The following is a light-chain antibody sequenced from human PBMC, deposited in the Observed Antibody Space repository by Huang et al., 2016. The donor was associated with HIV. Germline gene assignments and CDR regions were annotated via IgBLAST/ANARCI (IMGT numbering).Light chain of an antibody. CDR1: QSVTSN. V-gene: IGKV3D-15*01. J-gene: IGKJ2*01. CDR2: GAS. CDR3: QQRSNWPPGAT. Sequence: EIVMTQSPATLSVSPGERATLSCRASQSVTSNLAWYQQRPGQAPRLLIYGASTRATGIPARFSGHRSGTEFTLTISGLQSEDFAVYYCQQRSNWPPGATFGQGTRLEIK.